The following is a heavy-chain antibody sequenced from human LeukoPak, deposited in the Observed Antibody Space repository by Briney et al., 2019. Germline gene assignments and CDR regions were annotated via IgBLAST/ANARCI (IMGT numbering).Heavy chain of an antibody. CDR3: ARGRVWWLRIWHYFDY. Sequence: SETLSLTCAVYGGSFSGYYWSWIRQPPGKGLEWIGEINHSGSTNYNPSLKSRVTISVDTSKNQFSLKLSSVTAADTAVYYCARGRVWWLRIWHYFDYWGQGTLVTGSS. CDR1: GGSFSGYY. D-gene: IGHD5-12*01. V-gene: IGHV4-34*01. J-gene: IGHJ4*01. CDR2: INHSGST.